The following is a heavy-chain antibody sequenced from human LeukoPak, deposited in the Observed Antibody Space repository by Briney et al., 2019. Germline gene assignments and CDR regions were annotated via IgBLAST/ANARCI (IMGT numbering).Heavy chain of an antibody. CDR3: ARTPYCSSTNCAYFDP. J-gene: IGHJ5*02. Sequence: GGSLRLSCAASGFSFNSYVMHWVRQAPGKGLEWVAVISYDGSNKYYADSVKGRFTISRDNSKNTLYLQMNSLRAEDTAVYFCARTPYCSSTNCAYFDPWGQGTLVTVSS. D-gene: IGHD2-2*01. CDR1: GFSFNSYV. CDR2: ISYDGSNK. V-gene: IGHV3-30-3*01.